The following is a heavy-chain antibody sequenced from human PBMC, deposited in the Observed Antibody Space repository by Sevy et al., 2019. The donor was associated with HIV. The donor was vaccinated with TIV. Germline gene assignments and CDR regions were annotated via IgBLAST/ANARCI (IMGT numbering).Heavy chain of an antibody. V-gene: IGHV4-61*02. Sequence: SETLSLTCTVSGGSISSGRYYWSWIRQSAGVGLECIGRIYTSGSTNYNPSLKSRVTMSVDTSKNQFSLKLTSVTAADAAVYYCARDNYDLSYSGNWFDPWGPGTLVTVSS. D-gene: IGHD3-3*01. CDR1: GGSISSGRYY. J-gene: IGHJ5*02. CDR3: ARDNYDLSYSGNWFDP. CDR2: IYTSGST.